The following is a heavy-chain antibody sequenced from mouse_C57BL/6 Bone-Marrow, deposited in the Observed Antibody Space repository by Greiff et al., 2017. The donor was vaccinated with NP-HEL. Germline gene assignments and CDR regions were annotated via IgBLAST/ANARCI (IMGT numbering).Heavy chain of an antibody. J-gene: IGHJ4*01. V-gene: IGHV14-4*01. Sequence: VHVKQSGAELVRPGASVKLSCTASGFNIKDDYMHWVKQRPEQGLEWIGWIDPENGDTEYASQFQGKATITADTSSNTAYLQLSSLTSEDTAVYYCTTGFAMDYWGQGTSVTVSS. CDR2: IDPENGDT. CDR1: GFNIKDDY. CDR3: TTGFAMDY.